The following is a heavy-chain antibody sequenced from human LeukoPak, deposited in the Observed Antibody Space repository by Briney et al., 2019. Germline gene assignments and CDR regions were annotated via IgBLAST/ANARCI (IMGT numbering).Heavy chain of an antibody. CDR1: GGSISSSSYY. Sequence: SETLSLTCTVSGGSISSSSYYWGWIRQPPGKGLEWIGSIYYSGSTYYNPSLKSRVTISVDTSKNQFSLKLSSVTAADTAVYYCARHGDSSCWSFYYYYGMDVWGQGTTVTVSS. J-gene: IGHJ6*02. D-gene: IGHD6-13*01. CDR2: IYYSGST. V-gene: IGHV4-39*01. CDR3: ARHGDSSCWSFYYYYGMDV.